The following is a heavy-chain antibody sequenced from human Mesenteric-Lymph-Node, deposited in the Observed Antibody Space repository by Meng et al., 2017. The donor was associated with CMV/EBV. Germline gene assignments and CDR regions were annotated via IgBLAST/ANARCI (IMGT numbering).Heavy chain of an antibody. V-gene: IGHV3-74*01. CDR2: INSDGSTT. D-gene: IGHD2-2*01. J-gene: IGHJ4*02. CDR1: GFTFSTHS. Sequence: GESLKISCAASGFTFSTHSMHWVRQAPGKGLVWVSRINSDGSTTSYADSVKGRFTISRDNAKTTLYLQMNSLRDEDTAVYYCASCSSTSCYGYWGQRTRVTVSS. CDR3: ASCSSTSCYGY.